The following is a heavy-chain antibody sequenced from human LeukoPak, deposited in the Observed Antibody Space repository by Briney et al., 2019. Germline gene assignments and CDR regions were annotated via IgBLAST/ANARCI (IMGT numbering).Heavy chain of an antibody. CDR2: IYYTGNT. J-gene: IGHJ5*02. V-gene: IGHV4-39*07. CDR3: ARAPRLYCSGGSCYSNWFDP. Sequence: SETLSLTCTVSGDSITGYYWGWIRQPPGKGLEWIGNIYYTGNTYYNASLKSRVTISVDTSKNQFSLKVISMTAADTAVYYCARAPRLYCSGGSCYSNWFDPWGQGTLVTVSS. CDR1: GDSITGYY. D-gene: IGHD2-15*01.